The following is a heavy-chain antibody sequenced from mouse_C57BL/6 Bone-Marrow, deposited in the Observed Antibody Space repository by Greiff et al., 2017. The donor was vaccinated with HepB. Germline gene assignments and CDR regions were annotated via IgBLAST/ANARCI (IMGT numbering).Heavy chain of an antibody. D-gene: IGHD1-1*01. J-gene: IGHJ2*01. CDR3: EREDTTRVLDY. V-gene: IGHV5-16*01. CDR2: INYDGSST. CDR1: GFTFSDYY. Sequence: EVQLVESEGGLVQPGSSLKLSCTASGFTFSDYYMAWVRQVPEKGLEWVANINYDGSSTYYLDSLKSRFIISRDNAKNILYLQMSSLKSEDTATYYCEREDTTRVLDYWGQGTTLTVSS.